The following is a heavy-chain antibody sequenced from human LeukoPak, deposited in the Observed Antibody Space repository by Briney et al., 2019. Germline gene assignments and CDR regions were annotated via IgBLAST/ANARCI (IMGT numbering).Heavy chain of an antibody. CDR3: AREFIAVATFDY. D-gene: IGHD6-19*01. J-gene: IGHJ4*02. CDR1: GYTFTGYF. Sequence: ASVKVSCKASGYTFTGYFMHWVRQAPGQGLEWMGWINPYSGDTNYAQRFQGRVTMTRDTSINTAYMELNRLRSDDTAVYYCAREFIAVATFDYWGQGTLVTVSS. CDR2: INPYSGDT. V-gene: IGHV1-2*02.